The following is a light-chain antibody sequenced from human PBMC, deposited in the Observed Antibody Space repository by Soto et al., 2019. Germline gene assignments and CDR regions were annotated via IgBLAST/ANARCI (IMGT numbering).Light chain of an antibody. CDR1: QSVSSY. V-gene: IGKV3-15*01. J-gene: IGKJ1*01. CDR2: GAS. CDR3: QQYNHWPRT. Sequence: VMTQSPATLSVSPGEIATLYFSASQSVSSYLAWYQQTPGQAPRLLIYGASTRATDIPARFSGSGSGTEFTLTISSLQSEDSGVYYCQQYNHWPRTFGQGTKVDI.